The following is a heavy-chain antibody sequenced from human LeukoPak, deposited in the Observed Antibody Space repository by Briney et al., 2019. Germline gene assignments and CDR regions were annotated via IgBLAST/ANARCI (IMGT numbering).Heavy chain of an antibody. CDR2: INAGNGNT. CDR1: GYTFTSYA. CDR3: ARDRSFQDYSLDY. J-gene: IGHJ4*02. V-gene: IGHV1-3*01. Sequence: ASVKVSCKASGYTFTSYAMHWVRQAPGRRLEWMGWINAGNGNTKYSQKFQGRVTITRDTSASTAYMELSSLRSEDTAVYYCARDRSFQDYSLDYWGQGTLVTVSS. D-gene: IGHD4-11*01.